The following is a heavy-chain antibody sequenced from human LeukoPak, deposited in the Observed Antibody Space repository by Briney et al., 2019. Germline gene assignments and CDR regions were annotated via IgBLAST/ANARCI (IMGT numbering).Heavy chain of an antibody. CDR1: GFTFDDYA. CDR3: AKAPPSGSRWYIYYFDY. D-gene: IGHD6-13*01. CDR2: ITGDGGST. V-gene: IGHV3-43*02. Sequence: GGSLRLSCAASGFTFDDYAMHWVRQVPGKGLEWVSLITGDGGSTYYADSVKGRFTISRDNIKNSLYLQMNSLRTEDTALYYCAKAPPSGSRWYIYYFDYWGQGTLVTVSS. J-gene: IGHJ4*02.